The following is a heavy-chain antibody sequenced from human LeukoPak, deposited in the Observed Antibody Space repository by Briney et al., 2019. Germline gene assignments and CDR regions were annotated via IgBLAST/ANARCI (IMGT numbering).Heavy chain of an antibody. D-gene: IGHD6-6*01. J-gene: IGHJ4*02. CDR1: GGSIRSTTYY. CDR2: IYYSGNT. V-gene: IGHV4-39*07. Sequence: PSETLSLTCTVSGGSIRSTTYYWGWIRQPPGKGLEWIGSIYYSGNTYYSPSLMSRVTISVDTSKNQFSLHLNSVTPEDTAVYYCARESGSYSSSYRFDSWGQGTLVTVSS. CDR3: ARESGSYSSSYRFDS.